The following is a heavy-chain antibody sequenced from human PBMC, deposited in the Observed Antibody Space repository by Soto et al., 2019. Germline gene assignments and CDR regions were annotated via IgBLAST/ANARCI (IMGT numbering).Heavy chain of an antibody. CDR3: ARDIAAAGTDDFDI. V-gene: IGHV4-59*01. Sequence: PSETLSLTCTVSGGSISSYYWSWIRQPPGKGLEWIGYIYYSGSTNYNPSLKSRVTISVDTSKNQFSLKLSSVTAADTAVYYCARDIAAAGTDDFDIWGQGTMVTVSS. J-gene: IGHJ3*02. CDR2: IYYSGST. CDR1: GGSISSYY. D-gene: IGHD6-13*01.